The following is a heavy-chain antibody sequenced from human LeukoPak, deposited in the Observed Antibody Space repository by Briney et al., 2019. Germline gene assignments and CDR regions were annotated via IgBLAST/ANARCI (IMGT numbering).Heavy chain of an antibody. CDR1: GFTFSSYA. CDR3: AKDNWNVGITMIVVATFDY. CDR2: ISGSGGST. Sequence: PGRSLRLSCAASGFTFSSYAMSWVRQAPGKGLEWVSAISGSGGSTYYADSVKGRFTISRDNSKNTLYLQMNSLRAEDTAVYYCAKDNWNVGITMIVVATFDYWGQGTLVTVSS. D-gene: IGHD3-22*01. V-gene: IGHV3-23*01. J-gene: IGHJ4*02.